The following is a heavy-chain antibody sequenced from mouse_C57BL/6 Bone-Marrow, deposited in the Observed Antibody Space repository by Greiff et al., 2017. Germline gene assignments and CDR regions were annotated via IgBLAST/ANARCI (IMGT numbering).Heavy chain of an antibody. D-gene: IGHD2-13*01. CDR1: GFTFSSYA. Sequence: DVHLVESGGGLVKPGGSLKLSCAASGFTFSSYAMSWVRQTPDKRLEWVATISDGGSYTYYPDNVKGRFTISRENAKNNLYLQMSHLKSEDTAMYYCARSYYGVYYFDYWGQGTTLTVSS. J-gene: IGHJ2*01. CDR3: ARSYYGVYYFDY. V-gene: IGHV5-4*01. CDR2: ISDGGSYT.